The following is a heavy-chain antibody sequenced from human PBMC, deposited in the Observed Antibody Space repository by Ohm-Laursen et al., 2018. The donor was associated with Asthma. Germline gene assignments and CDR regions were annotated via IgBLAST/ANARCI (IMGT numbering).Heavy chain of an antibody. Sequence: SQTLSLTCFVSGDSISSGNNYWSWIRQHPGKGLEWIGYIYYSGITYSNPSLRSRVTISVDTSKNQFSLKLTSVTAADTAAYYCARGSFYYESTGYYFFDHWGQGALVTVSS. CDR1: GDSISSGNNY. CDR3: ARGSFYYESTGYYFFDH. D-gene: IGHD3-22*01. V-gene: IGHV4-31*03. CDR2: IYYSGIT. J-gene: IGHJ4*02.